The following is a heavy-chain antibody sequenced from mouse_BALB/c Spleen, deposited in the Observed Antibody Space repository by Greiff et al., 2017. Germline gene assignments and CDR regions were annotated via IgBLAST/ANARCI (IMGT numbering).Heavy chain of an antibody. D-gene: IGHD1-1*01. CDR3: ARRDYGSSSWFAY. J-gene: IGHJ3*01. CDR1: GYTFTNYW. CDR2: IYPGGGYT. Sequence: QVQLQQSGAELVRPGTSVKISCKASGYTFTNYWLGWVKQRPGHGLEWIGDIYPGGGYTNYNEKFKGKATLTADTSSSTAYMQLSSLTSEDSAVYFWARRDYGSSSWFAYWGQGTLVTVSA. V-gene: IGHV1-63*02.